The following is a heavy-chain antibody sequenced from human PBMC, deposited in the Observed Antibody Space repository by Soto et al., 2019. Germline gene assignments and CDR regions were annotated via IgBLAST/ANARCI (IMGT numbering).Heavy chain of an antibody. CDR2: ISGSDDST. CDR1: GCTISECS. D-gene: IGHD6-6*01. Sequence: PGGSLRLSCEASGCTISECSMNWVRQAPGKGLEWLSFISGSDDSTYYADSVKGRFTISRDNSKNTLYLQMNSLRAEDTAVYYCAKRSSSSTFDYWGQGTLVTVSS. V-gene: IGHV3-23*01. CDR3: AKRSSSSTFDY. J-gene: IGHJ4*02.